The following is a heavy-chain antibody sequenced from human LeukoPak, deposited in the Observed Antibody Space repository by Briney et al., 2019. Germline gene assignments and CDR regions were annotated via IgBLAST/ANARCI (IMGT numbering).Heavy chain of an antibody. J-gene: IGHJ4*02. CDR2: ISAYTGNT. V-gene: IGHV1-18*01. CDR1: SYTFTTFG. Sequence: ASVKVSCNASSYTFTTFGITWVRQAPGQGLEWMGWISAYTGNTNYAPKFQGRVTMTTDTSTSTAHMELRSLTSDDTAVYYCARVASTTCDCPDYFDYWGQGTLVTVSS. CDR3: ARVASTTCDCPDYFDY. D-gene: IGHD2-2*01.